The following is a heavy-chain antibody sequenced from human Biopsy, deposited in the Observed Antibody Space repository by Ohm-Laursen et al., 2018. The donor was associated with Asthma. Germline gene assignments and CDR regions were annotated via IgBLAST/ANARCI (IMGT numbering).Heavy chain of an antibody. Sequence: SVKVSCKASGGVFGNYAISWVRQAPGLGLEWMGGISPIFGSSNYAQRFQGRVTITADIFTRTVYMELSSLSSDDTAVYYCASDFPKDYVRYNFQFWGQGTLVTVSS. CDR1: GGVFGNYA. J-gene: IGHJ4*02. V-gene: IGHV1-69*06. CDR2: ISPIFGSS. D-gene: IGHD4-17*01. CDR3: ASDFPKDYVRYNFQF.